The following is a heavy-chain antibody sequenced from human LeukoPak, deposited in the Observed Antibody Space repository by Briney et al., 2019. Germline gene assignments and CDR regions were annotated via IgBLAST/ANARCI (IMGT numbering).Heavy chain of an antibody. CDR3: ARGWSLFDY. D-gene: IGHD3-3*01. CDR1: GYPFPSFY. J-gene: IGHJ4*02. Sequence: ASVKVSCRSSGYPFPSFYMHWVRQAPGQGLEWMGIINPSGGSTSYAQKFQGRVTMTRDTSTSTVYMELSSLRSEDTAVYYCARGWSLFDYWGQGTLVTVSS. V-gene: IGHV1-46*01. CDR2: INPSGGST.